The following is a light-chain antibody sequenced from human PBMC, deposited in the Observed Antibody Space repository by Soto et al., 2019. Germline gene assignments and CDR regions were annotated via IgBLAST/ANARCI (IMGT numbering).Light chain of an antibody. J-gene: IGKJ4*01. V-gene: IGKV1-39*01. CDR2: AAS. Sequence: DIQMTQSPSSLSASVGDRVTITCRASQSISSYLNWYQHKPGKAPKLLIYAASSLQSGVPSRFSGSGSGTDFTFTISSLQPEDVATYYCQKYNSGLRTFGGGTTVEI. CDR1: QSISSY. CDR3: QKYNSGLRT.